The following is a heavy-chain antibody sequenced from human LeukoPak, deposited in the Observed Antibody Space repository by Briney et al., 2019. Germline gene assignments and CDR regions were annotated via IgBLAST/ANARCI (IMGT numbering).Heavy chain of an antibody. CDR1: GFTSIAYA. J-gene: IGHJ6*02. D-gene: IGHD3-16*01. V-gene: IGHV3-23*01. Sequence: GGSLSLSCVGSGFTSIAYALAWARQAPGKGLEWVSGISGGDVTTYYADSVKGRFTISRNNSKNTLYLQMNSLRADDTAIYYCARNQQLGGHSYYYYGMDVWGQGTTVTVSS. CDR2: ISGGDVTT. CDR3: ARNQQLGGHSYYYYGMDV.